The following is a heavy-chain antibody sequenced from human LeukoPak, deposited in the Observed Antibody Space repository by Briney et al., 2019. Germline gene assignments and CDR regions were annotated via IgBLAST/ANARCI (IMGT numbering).Heavy chain of an antibody. CDR1: GFTFSDSY. CDR3: ARTGYFGANGFDY. D-gene: IGHD4/OR15-4a*01. J-gene: IGHJ4*02. V-gene: IGHV3-11*01. CDR2: ISNSGYTK. Sequence: GGSLRLSCAASGFTFSDSYMTWIRQAPGKGLEWVSYISNSGYTKYYADSVKGRFTIARDNTKNSVHLQMNSLRAEDTALYYCARTGYFGANGFDYWGQGTLVTVSS.